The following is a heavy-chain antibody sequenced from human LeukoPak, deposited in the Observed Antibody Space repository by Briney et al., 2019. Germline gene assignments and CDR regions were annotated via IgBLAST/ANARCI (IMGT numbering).Heavy chain of an antibody. D-gene: IGHD6-6*01. CDR1: GGSISSYY. Sequence: SETLSLTCTVSGGSISSYYWSWIRQPPGKGLEWIGYIYYSGSTNYNPSLKSRVTISVDTSKNQFSLKLSSVTAADTAAYYCARAGGARPRYFDYWGQGTLVTVSS. CDR2: IYYSGST. J-gene: IGHJ4*02. V-gene: IGHV4-59*01. CDR3: ARAGGARPRYFDY.